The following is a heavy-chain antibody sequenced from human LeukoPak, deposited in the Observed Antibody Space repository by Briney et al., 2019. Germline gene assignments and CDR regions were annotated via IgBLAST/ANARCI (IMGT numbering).Heavy chain of an antibody. Sequence: GGSLRLSCAASGFTFSSYWMSWVRQAPGKGLEWVANRKQDGSEKYYVDSVTGRFTISRDNATNSLYLQMNSLRAEDTAVYYCARESAAAGTTHDYWGQGTLVTVSS. D-gene: IGHD6-13*01. CDR2: RKQDGSEK. V-gene: IGHV3-7*01. J-gene: IGHJ4*02. CDR1: GFTFSSYW. CDR3: ARESAAAGTTHDY.